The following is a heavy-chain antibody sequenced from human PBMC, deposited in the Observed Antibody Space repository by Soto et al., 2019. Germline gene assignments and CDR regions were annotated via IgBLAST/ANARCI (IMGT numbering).Heavy chain of an antibody. CDR1: GFTFDDYA. CDR2: ISWNSGSI. D-gene: IGHD6-6*01. J-gene: IGHJ5*02. Sequence: EVQLVESGGGLVQPSRSLRLSCAASGFTFDDYAMHWVRQAPGKGLEWVSGISWNSGSIGYADSVKGRFTISRDNAKNSLYLQMNSLRAEDTALYYCAKGQQLVKAWFDPWGQGTLVTVSS. V-gene: IGHV3-9*01. CDR3: AKGQQLVKAWFDP.